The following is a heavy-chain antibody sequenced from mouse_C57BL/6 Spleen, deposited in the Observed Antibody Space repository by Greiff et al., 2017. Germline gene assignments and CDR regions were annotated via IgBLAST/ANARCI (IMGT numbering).Heavy chain of an antibody. V-gene: IGHV1-69*01. Sequence: QVQLQQPGAELVMPGASVKLSCKASGYTFTSYWMHWVKQRPGQGLEWIGEIDPSDSYTNYNQKFKGKSTLTVDKSSSTAYMQLSSLTSEDAAVYYCARYSNYGWYFDVWGTGTTVTVSS. CDR1: GYTFTSYW. CDR3: ARYSNYGWYFDV. J-gene: IGHJ1*03. D-gene: IGHD2-5*01. CDR2: IDPSDSYT.